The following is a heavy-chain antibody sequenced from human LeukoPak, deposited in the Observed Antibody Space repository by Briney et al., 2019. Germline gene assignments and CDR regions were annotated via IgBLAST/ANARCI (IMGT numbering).Heavy chain of an antibody. Sequence: GGSLRLSCAASGLIFNNYGMHWVRQAPGKGLEWVSFIRYDGSYKSYADSVKGRFAISRDNSKNTLYLQMNSLRAEDTAVYYCAKAFYPSRIRYFDWLFEDYWGQGTLVTVSS. CDR1: GLIFNNYG. V-gene: IGHV3-30*02. J-gene: IGHJ4*02. D-gene: IGHD3-9*01. CDR3: AKAFYPSRIRYFDWLFEDY. CDR2: IRYDGSYK.